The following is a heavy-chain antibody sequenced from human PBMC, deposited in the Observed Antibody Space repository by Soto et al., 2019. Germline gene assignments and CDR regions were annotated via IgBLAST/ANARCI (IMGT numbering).Heavy chain of an antibody. Sequence: GGSLRLSCAASGFTFSSYGMHWVRQAPGKGLEWVAVIWYDGSNKYYADSVKGRFTISRDNSKNTLYLQMNSLRAEDTAVYYCARDFQTRDYDSSGYYLPIYWGQGTLVTVSS. V-gene: IGHV3-33*01. D-gene: IGHD3-22*01. CDR1: GFTFSSYG. CDR3: ARDFQTRDYDSSGYYLPIY. CDR2: IWYDGSNK. J-gene: IGHJ4*02.